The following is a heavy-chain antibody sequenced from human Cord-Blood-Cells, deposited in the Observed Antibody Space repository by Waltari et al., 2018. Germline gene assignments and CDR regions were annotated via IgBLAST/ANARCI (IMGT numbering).Heavy chain of an antibody. J-gene: IGHJ3*02. CDR2: KNPNSGNT. D-gene: IGHD3-3*01. Sequence: QVQLVQSGAEVKKPGASVKVSCKASGYTFTSYDINGVRQATGQGFEWMGWKNPNSGNTGYAPKFQGRVTMTRNTSISTAYMELSSLRSEDTTVYYCARGMRGYDAFDIWGQGTMVTVSS. CDR3: ARGMRGYDAFDI. CDR1: GYTFTSYD. V-gene: IGHV1-8*01.